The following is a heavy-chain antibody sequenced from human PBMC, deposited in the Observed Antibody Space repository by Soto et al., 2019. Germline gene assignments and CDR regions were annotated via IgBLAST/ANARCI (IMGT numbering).Heavy chain of an antibody. D-gene: IGHD6-13*01. CDR3: ARTYISSGYCATAVCDY. V-gene: IGHV3-30-3*01. Sequence: WGYLRLSCAASGFTFSSYAMHWVRQAPGKGLEWVAVISYDGSNKYYADSVKGRFTISRDNSKNTLYLQRNSLRAEDTAVYYCARTYISSGYCATAVCDYWSQGTRVTVSS. J-gene: IGHJ4*02. CDR2: ISYDGSNK. CDR1: GFTFSSYA.